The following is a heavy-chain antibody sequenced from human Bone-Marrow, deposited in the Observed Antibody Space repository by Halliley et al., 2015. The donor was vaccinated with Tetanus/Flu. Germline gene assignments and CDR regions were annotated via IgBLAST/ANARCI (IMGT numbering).Heavy chain of an antibody. Sequence: WLARIDWDDKKYYSTSLETRLTISKDTSKNQVVLTMTNVDPLDTATYYCVRNRFSSAWYDADYWGQGTLVTVSS. V-gene: IGHV2-70*11. J-gene: IGHJ4*02. D-gene: IGHD6-19*01. CDR2: IDWDDKK. CDR3: VRNRFSSAWYDADY.